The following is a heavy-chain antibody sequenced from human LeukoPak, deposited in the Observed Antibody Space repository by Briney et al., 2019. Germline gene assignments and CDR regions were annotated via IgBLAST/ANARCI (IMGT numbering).Heavy chain of an antibody. CDR2: VTSNNHI. Sequence: PGGSLRLSCAASGFTFSSYSMNWVRQAPGKGLEWVSSVTSNNHIFYADSMKGRFTISRDNAKNSVFLQMNSLRADDTAVYYCARHPYCSSTTCYGIDYWGQGTLVAVSS. J-gene: IGHJ4*02. D-gene: IGHD2-2*01. CDR1: GFTFSSYS. CDR3: ARHPYCSSTTCYGIDY. V-gene: IGHV3-21*01.